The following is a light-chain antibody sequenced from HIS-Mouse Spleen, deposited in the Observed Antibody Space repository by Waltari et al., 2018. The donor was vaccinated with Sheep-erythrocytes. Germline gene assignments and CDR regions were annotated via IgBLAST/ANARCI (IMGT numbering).Light chain of an antibody. CDR2: EGS. J-gene: IGLJ3*02. CDR1: SRDVGSYDL. CDR3: CSSAGSSTPWV. V-gene: IGLV2-23*01. Sequence: QSALTQPASVSGSPGQSITISCTGTSRDVGSYDLVSWYQQHPGKAPKLMIYEGSKRPSGFSNRVSGSKSGNTASLTIVGLQAEDEADYYCCSSAGSSTPWVFGGGTKLTVL.